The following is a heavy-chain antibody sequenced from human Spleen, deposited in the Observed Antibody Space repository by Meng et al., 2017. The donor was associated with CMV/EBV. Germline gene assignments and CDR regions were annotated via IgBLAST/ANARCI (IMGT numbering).Heavy chain of an antibody. V-gene: IGHV4-31*02. J-gene: IGHJ4*02. D-gene: IGHD3-3*01. CDR3: ARGRRDFWSGYPTQYFDY. CDR2: IYYSGST. CDR1: SGGYY. Sequence: SGGYYWSSIRQHPGKGLEWIGYIYYSGSTYYNPSLKSRVTISVDTSKNQFSLKLSSVTAADTAVYYCARGRRDFWSGYPTQYFDYWGQGTLVTVSS.